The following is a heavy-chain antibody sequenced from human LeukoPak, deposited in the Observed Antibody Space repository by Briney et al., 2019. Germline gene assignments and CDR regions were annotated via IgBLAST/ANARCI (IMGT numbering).Heavy chain of an antibody. Sequence: SETLSRTCTVSGGSINSYYWSWLRQPPGKGLEWIGYIYTSGSTNYHPSLKRRVTISVATSKNQLSLKLSSVTAADTAVYYCARHVPYSSSGSGGRPGWFDLWGQGTLVTVSS. J-gene: IGHJ5*02. CDR1: GGSINSYY. D-gene: IGHD6-13*01. CDR2: IYTSGST. V-gene: IGHV4-4*09. CDR3: ARHVPYSSSGSGGRPGWFDL.